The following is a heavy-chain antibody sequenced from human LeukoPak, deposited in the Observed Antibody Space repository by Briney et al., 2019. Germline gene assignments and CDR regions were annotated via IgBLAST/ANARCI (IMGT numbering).Heavy chain of an antibody. Sequence: GRSRRLSCAASGFTFSNYGMHWVRQAPGKGLEWVAVISYDGSNKYYADSVKGRFTISRDNSKNTLYLQMNSLRAEDTAVYYCAKDSSLAAADYWGRGTLVTVSS. J-gene: IGHJ4*02. CDR2: ISYDGSNK. D-gene: IGHD6-13*01. V-gene: IGHV3-30*18. CDR3: AKDSSLAAADY. CDR1: GFTFSNYG.